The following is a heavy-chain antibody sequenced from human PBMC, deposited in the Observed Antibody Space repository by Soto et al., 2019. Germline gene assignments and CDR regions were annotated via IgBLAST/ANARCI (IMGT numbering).Heavy chain of an antibody. J-gene: IGHJ5*02. CDR3: ARKDYYGSGSYYNEKYNWFDP. CDR1: GGSISSGDYY. V-gene: IGHV4-39*01. CDR2: FYYSGST. Sequence: SETLSLTCTVSGGSISSGDYYWSWIRQHPGKGLEWIGNFYYSGSTYYNPSLKSRVTISVDTSKNQFSLKLSSVTAADTAVYYCARKDYYGSGSYYNEKYNWFDPWGQGTLVTVSS. D-gene: IGHD3-10*01.